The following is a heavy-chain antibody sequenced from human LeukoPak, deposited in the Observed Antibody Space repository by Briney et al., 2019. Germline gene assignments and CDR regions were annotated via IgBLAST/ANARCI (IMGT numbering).Heavy chain of an antibody. D-gene: IGHD4-17*01. J-gene: IGHJ4*02. V-gene: IGHV4-30-4*01. CDR3: ARLTLVWGYADSSNFDY. CDR2: IYYSGST. Sequence: SETLSLTCTVSGGSISSGDYYWSWIRQPPGKGLEWIGYIYYSGSTYYNPSLKSRVTISVDTSKSQFSLKVSSVTAADTAVYFCARLTLVWGYADSSNFDYRGQGTLVTVSS. CDR1: GGSISSGDYY.